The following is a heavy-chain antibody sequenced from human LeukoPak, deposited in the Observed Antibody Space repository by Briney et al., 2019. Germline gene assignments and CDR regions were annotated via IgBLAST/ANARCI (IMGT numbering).Heavy chain of an antibody. CDR2: INHSGST. J-gene: IGHJ4*02. V-gene: IGHV4-39*07. Sequence: SETLSLTCSVSGDSISLSFYYWGWIRQPPGKGLEWIGEINHSGSTNYNPSLKSRVTISVDTSKNQFSLKLSSVTAADTAVYYCARPRYWGQGTLVTVSS. CDR3: ARPRY. CDR1: GDSISLSFYY.